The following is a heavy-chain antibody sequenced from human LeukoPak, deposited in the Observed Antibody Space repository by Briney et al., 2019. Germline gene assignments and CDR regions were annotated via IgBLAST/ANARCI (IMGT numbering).Heavy chain of an antibody. CDR2: IIPIFGTA. V-gene: IGHV1-69*05. CDR1: GYTFTSYD. J-gene: IGHJ4*02. CDR3: ARDQTGETLDY. Sequence: GASVKVSCKASGYTFTSYDINWVRQATGQGLEWMGRIIPIFGTANYAQKFQGRVTITTDESTSTAYMELSSLRPEDTAVYYCARDQTGETLDYWGQGTLVTVSS. D-gene: IGHD7-27*01.